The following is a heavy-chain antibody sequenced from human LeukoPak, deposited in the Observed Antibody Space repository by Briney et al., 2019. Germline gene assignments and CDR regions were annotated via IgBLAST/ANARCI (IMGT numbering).Heavy chain of an antibody. V-gene: IGHV6-1*01. Sequence: SQTLSLTRAISGDSVSSNSVTWNWIRQSPSRGLEWLGRTYYRSTWYNDYAVSVRGRITVNPDTSKNQFSLHLNSVTLEDTAVYYCARRLTQYDCFDPWGQGILVTVSS. CDR1: GDSVSSNSVT. D-gene: IGHD2-2*01. CDR3: ARRLTQYDCFDP. CDR2: TYYRSTWYN. J-gene: IGHJ5*02.